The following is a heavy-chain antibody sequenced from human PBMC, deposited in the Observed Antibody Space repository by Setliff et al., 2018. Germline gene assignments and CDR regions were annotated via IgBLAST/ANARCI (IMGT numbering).Heavy chain of an antibody. CDR2: IIPILGIA. J-gene: IGHJ6*03. D-gene: IGHD1-26*01. Sequence: GASVKVSCKASGGTFSSYTISWVRQAPGQGLEWMGRIIPILGIANYAQKFQGRVTITADKSTSTAYMELSSLRSEDTAVYYCARMGGRPPAAVDYYYYYMDVWGKGTTVTVSS. V-gene: IGHV1-69*02. CDR3: ARMGGRPPAAVDYYYYYMDV. CDR1: GGTFSSYT.